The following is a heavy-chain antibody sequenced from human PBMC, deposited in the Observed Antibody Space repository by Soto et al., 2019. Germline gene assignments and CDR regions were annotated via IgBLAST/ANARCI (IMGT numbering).Heavy chain of an antibody. CDR2: MNPNSGNT. V-gene: IGHV1-8*01. D-gene: IGHD2-15*01. CDR1: GYTFTSYD. CDR3: ARGFEYCSGGSCYARSYWFDP. Sequence: GASVKVSCKASGYTFTSYDINWVRQATGQGLEWMGWMNPNSGNTGYAQKFQGRVTMTRNTSISTAYMELSSLRSEDTAVYYCARGFEYCSGGSCYARSYWFDPWGQGTLVTVSS. J-gene: IGHJ5*02.